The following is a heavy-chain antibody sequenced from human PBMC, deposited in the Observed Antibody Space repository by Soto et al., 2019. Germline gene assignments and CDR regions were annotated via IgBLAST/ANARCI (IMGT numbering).Heavy chain of an antibody. D-gene: IGHD1-1*01. CDR1: GFTFNRHW. J-gene: IGHJ4*02. Sequence: EVQLVESGGGLVQPGGSLRLSCAVSGFTFNRHWMSWVRQTPGKGLEWVASIKEDGSEKSYVDSVKGRFTISRDNAKNSLFLQMNSLRVEDTAVYYCVRMGWNPPDYWGQGTLVTVSS. V-gene: IGHV3-7*01. CDR2: IKEDGSEK. CDR3: VRMGWNPPDY.